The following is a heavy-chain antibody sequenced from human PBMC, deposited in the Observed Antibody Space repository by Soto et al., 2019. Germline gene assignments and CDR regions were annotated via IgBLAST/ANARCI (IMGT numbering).Heavy chain of an antibody. CDR1: GFSVSTDS. J-gene: IGHJ4*02. CDR2: ISSSGTNI. CDR3: ASEPRWDSNLDY. Sequence: KPGESLTLSCAVSGFSVSTDSFYWVHQPPGKGMEWVSSISSSGTNIYYADSVKGRFTISRDNAKNSLYLQMSSLRADAKDMYYCASEPRWDSNLDYWGRGILVTVSS. V-gene: IGHV3-21*01. D-gene: IGHD3-22*01.